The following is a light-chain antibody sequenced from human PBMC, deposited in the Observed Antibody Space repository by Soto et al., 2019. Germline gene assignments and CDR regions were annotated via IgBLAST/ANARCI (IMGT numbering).Light chain of an antibody. Sequence: DIPMTQSPSTLSASVGDRVTITCRASQSISSWLAWYQQKPGKAPKLLIYDASSLESGVPSRFSGSGSGTEFTLTISSLHPDDFATYYCQQYNSYSATFGQGTKVEIK. V-gene: IGKV1-5*01. CDR2: DAS. CDR1: QSISSW. J-gene: IGKJ1*01. CDR3: QQYNSYSAT.